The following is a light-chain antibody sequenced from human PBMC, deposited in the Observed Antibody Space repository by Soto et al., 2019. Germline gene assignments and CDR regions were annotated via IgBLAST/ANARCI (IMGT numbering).Light chain of an antibody. CDR1: QSVSGY. CDR2: DAS. J-gene: IGKJ3*01. Sequence: EIVLTQSPATLSLSPGERATLPCRASQSVSGYLAWYQQKPGQAPRLLIYDASNRATGIPARFSGSGSGTDFTLTISSLEPGDFAVYYCQQRSNWPFTFGPGTTVDVK. CDR3: QQRSNWPFT. V-gene: IGKV3-11*01.